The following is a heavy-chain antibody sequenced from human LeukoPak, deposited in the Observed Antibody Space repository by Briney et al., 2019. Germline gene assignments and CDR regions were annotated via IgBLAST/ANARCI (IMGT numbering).Heavy chain of an antibody. CDR3: ARKKWNLYYYYYYYMDV. V-gene: IGHV3-11*04. D-gene: IGHD1-7*01. CDR2: ISSSGSTI. CDR1: GFTFSDYY. Sequence: GGSLRLSCAASGFTFSDYYMSWIRQAPGKGLEWVSYISSSGSTIYYADSVKGRFTISRDNAKNSLYLQMNSLRAEDTAVYYCARKKWNLYYYYYYYMDVWGKGTTVTVSS. J-gene: IGHJ6*03.